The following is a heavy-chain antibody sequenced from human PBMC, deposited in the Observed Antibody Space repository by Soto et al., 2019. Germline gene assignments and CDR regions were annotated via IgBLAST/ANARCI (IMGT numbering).Heavy chain of an antibody. D-gene: IGHD6-19*01. V-gene: IGHV5-51*01. CDR2: IYPGDSDT. J-gene: IGHJ4*02. Sequence: PGESLKISCKGSGYSFTSYWIGWVRQMPGKGLEWMGIIYPGDSDTRYSPSFQGQVTISADKSISTAYLQWSSLKASDTAMYYCARLTWPGEQWLPLHGYFVYWGQGTLVTVSS. CDR1: GYSFTSYW. CDR3: ARLTWPGEQWLPLHGYFVY.